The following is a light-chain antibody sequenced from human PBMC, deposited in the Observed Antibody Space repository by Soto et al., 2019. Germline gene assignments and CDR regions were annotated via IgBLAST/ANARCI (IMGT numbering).Light chain of an antibody. CDR1: QGVTTN. V-gene: IGKV3-15*01. CDR3: QQYNNWPFS. J-gene: IGKJ5*01. Sequence: EIVMRQSPGTLSVSPVERATLSCRAGQGVTTNFAWYQQKSVQSPRLLIYDVSIRATGVPARFSGTGSETDFTLTISGLQSEDSAVYFCQQYNNWPFSFGQGTRLEIK. CDR2: DVS.